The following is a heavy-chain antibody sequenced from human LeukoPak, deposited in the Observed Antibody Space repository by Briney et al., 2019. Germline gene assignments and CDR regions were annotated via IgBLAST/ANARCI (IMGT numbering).Heavy chain of an antibody. D-gene: IGHD3-3*01. CDR2: IKQDGSEK. CDR1: GFTFSSYW. J-gene: IGHJ4*02. V-gene: IGHV3-7*01. CDR3: ARDLSGNYDFWSGYYFDY. Sequence: GGSLRLSCAASGFTFSSYWMSWVRQAPGKGLEWLANIKQDGSEKYYVDSVKGRFTISRDNAKNSLYLQMNSLRAEDTAVYYCARDLSGNYDFWSGYYFDYWGQGTLVTVSS.